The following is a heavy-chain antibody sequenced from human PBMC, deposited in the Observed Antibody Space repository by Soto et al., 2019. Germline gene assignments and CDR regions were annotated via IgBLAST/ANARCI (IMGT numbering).Heavy chain of an antibody. V-gene: IGHV3-23*01. D-gene: IGHD6-6*01. CDR1: GFTFSSYA. CDR2: ISGSGGST. J-gene: IGHJ4*02. Sequence: PGGSLRLSCAASGFTFSSYAMSWVRQAPGKGLEWVSAISGSGGSTYYADSVKGRFTISRDNSKNTLYLQMNSLRAEDTAVYYCAKAPLHHLFSSSELGTLFDYWGQGTLVTVSS. CDR3: AKAPLHHLFSSSELGTLFDY.